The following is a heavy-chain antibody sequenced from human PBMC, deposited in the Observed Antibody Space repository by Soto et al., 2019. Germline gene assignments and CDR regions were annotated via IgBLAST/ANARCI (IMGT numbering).Heavy chain of an antibody. CDR3: AKGEGGNYAPFDY. CDR1: AFTFSSYA. V-gene: IGHV3-23*01. CDR2: ISGSGTGT. Sequence: GGSLRLSCAASAFTFSSYAMNWVRQAPGKGLEWVSGISGSGTGTYYADPVKGRFTISRDSSKNTVYLQMNSLRADDTAVYYRAKGEGGNYAPFDYWGQGTLVTVSS. J-gene: IGHJ4*02. D-gene: IGHD1-26*01.